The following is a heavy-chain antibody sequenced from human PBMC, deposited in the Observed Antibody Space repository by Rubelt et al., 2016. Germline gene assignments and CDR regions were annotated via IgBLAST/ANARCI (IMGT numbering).Heavy chain of an antibody. V-gene: IGHV4-59*01. Sequence: QVQLQESGPGLVKPSETLSLTCTVSGGSISSYYWSWIRQPPGKGLEWIGYIYHSGSTNYNPSLKSRVPISLYTSKTLFSLKLGSVTAADTAVYYCARVRGTGTIDYWGQGTLVTVSS. CDR2: IYHSGST. CDR3: ARVRGTGTIDY. J-gene: IGHJ4*02. CDR1: GGSISSYY. D-gene: IGHD1-7*01.